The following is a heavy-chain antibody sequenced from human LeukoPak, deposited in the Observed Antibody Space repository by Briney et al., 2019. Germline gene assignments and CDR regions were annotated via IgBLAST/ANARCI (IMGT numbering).Heavy chain of an antibody. V-gene: IGHV1-69*13. CDR3: ARDRGYYSSGWPVLSGMDV. CDR2: IIPIFGTA. CDR1: GGTFSSYA. J-gene: IGHJ6*02. Sequence: SVKVSCKASGGTFSSYAISWVRQAPGQGLEWMGGIIPIFGTANYARKFQGRVTITADESTSTAYMELSSLRSEDTAVYYCARDRGYYSSGWPVLSGMDVWGQGTTVTVSS. D-gene: IGHD6-19*01.